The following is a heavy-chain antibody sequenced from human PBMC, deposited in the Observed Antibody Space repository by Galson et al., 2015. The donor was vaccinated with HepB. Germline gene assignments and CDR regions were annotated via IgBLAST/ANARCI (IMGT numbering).Heavy chain of an antibody. CDR1: GFTFSSYA. V-gene: IGHV3-23*01. D-gene: IGHD6-13*01. CDR2: ISGSGGST. CDR3: ATWGFSSWYVVYYYYGMDV. J-gene: IGHJ6*02. Sequence: SLRLSCAVSGFTFSSYAMSWVRQAPGKGLEWVSAISGSGGSTYYADSVKGRFTISRDNSKNTLYLQMNSLRAEDTAVYYCATWGFSSWYVVYYYYGMDVWGQGTTVTVSS.